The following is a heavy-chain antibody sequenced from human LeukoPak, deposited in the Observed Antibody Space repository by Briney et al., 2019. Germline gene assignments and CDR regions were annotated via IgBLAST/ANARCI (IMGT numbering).Heavy chain of an antibody. CDR3: ARAQVTTIITRIFDY. CDR2: ISSSSSYI. CDR1: GFTFSNYS. J-gene: IGHJ4*02. Sequence: PGGSLRLSCAASGFTFSNYSMNWVRQAPGKGLEWVSSISSSSSYIYYADSVKGRFTISRDNAKNSLYLQMNGLKADDSAVYFCARAQVTTIITRIFDYWGQGSQVTVSS. V-gene: IGHV3-21*01. D-gene: IGHD4-17*01.